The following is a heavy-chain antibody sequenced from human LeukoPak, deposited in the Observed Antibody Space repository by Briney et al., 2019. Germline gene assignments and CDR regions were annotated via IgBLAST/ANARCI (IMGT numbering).Heavy chain of an antibody. CDR2: IYSDGNA. CDR3: ARVKRDGFNSDAFDI. V-gene: IGHV3-53*01. J-gene: IGHJ3*02. Sequence: GGSLRLSCAVSGSNVSSNYMSWVRQAPGKGLEWVSVIYSDGNAYYADSVRGRFTISRDNSKNTLYLQMNSLRAEDTAVYYCARVKRDGFNSDAFDIWGQGTMVTVSS. CDR1: GSNVSSNY. D-gene: IGHD5-24*01.